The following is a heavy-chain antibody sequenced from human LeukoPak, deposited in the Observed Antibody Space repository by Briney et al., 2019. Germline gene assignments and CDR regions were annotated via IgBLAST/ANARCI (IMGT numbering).Heavy chain of an antibody. CDR3: TLDRAVAGGSYFDY. CDR1: CVSISSSRYY. J-gene: IGHJ4*02. D-gene: IGHD6-19*01. CDR2: NYYSGST. V-gene: IGHV4-39*01. Sequence: KPSETLSLTRTVSCVSISSSRYYWGWTRQPPGTGLEWIGCNYYSGSTDYSPSLKSRVTISVDTSKNQFSLKLSSVTATDTAVYYCTLDRAVAGGSYFDYWGQGTLVTVTS.